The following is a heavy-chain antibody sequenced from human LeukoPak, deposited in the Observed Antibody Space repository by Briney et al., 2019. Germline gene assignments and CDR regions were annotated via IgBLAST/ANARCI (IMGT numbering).Heavy chain of an antibody. CDR3: AREGVEMATITIDY. D-gene: IGHD5-24*01. Sequence: SETLSLTCTVSGGSISSYYWSWIRQPAGKGLEWIGRIYTSGSTNYNPSLKSRVTMSVDTSKNQFSLKLSSVTAADTAVYYCAREGVEMATITIDYWGQGTLVTVSS. V-gene: IGHV4-4*07. J-gene: IGHJ4*02. CDR1: GGSISSYY. CDR2: IYTSGST.